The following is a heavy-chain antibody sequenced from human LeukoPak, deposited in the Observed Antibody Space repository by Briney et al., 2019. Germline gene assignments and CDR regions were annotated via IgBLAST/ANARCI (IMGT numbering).Heavy chain of an antibody. Sequence: GGSLRLSCGPSGFTFSSYSMNWVRQAQGGGLEWVSYISRGSGTIYYADSVKGRFTISRDNAKNSLYLQMNSLRAEDTAVYYCARDSVQDSYYYYMDVWGKGTTVTVSS. CDR2: ISRGSGTI. D-gene: IGHD1-1*01. CDR1: GFTFSSYS. V-gene: IGHV3-48*01. CDR3: ARDSVQDSYYYYMDV. J-gene: IGHJ6*03.